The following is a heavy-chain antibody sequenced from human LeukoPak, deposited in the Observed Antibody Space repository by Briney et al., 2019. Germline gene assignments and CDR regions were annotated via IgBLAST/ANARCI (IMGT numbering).Heavy chain of an antibody. CDR1: GFTFSSYE. V-gene: IGHV3-48*03. Sequence: GGSLRLSCAASGFTFSSYEMNWVRQAPGKGLEWVSYISSSGSTIYYADSVKGRFTISRDNAKNSLYLQMNSLRAEDTAVYYRARGASAAAASFDYWGQGTLVTVSS. D-gene: IGHD6-13*01. CDR3: ARGASAAAASFDY. CDR2: ISSSGSTI. J-gene: IGHJ4*02.